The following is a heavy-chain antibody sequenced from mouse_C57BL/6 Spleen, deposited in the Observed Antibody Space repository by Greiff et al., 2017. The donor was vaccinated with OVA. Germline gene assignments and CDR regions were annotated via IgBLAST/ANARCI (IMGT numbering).Heavy chain of an antibody. V-gene: IGHV5-9-1*02. CDR3: TKIYYGSSYVDY. J-gene: IGHJ2*01. CDR2: ISSGGDYI. CDR1: GFTFSSYA. D-gene: IGHD1-1*01. Sequence: DVQLVESGEGLVKPGGSLKLSCAASGFTFSSYAMSWVRQTPEKRLEWVAYISSGGDYIYYADTVKGRFTISRDNARNTLYLQMSSLKSEDTAMYYCTKIYYGSSYVDYWGQGTTRTVSS.